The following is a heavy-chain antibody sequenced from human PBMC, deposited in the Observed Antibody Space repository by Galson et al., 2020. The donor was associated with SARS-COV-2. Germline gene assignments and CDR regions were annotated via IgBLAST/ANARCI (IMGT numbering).Heavy chain of an antibody. D-gene: IGHD3-22*01. V-gene: IGHV4-38-2*02. CDR1: GYSVSTTNY. CDR3: ARMTSSAWFSAEYFDL. CDR2: VYPSGTT. Sequence: SETLSLTCTVPGYSVSTTNYWGWVRQPPGRGLEWIGSVYPSGTTYYNPSLKSRVTISVDSSKNQFSLILSSVTAADTAIYYCARMTSSAWFSAEYFDLWGRGTLVTVSS. J-gene: IGHJ2*01.